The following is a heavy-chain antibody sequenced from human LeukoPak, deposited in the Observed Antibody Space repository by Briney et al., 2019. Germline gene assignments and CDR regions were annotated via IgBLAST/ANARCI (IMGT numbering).Heavy chain of an antibody. Sequence: GGSLRLSCAASGFTVSSNYMSWVRQAPGKGLEWVSVIYSGGSTYYADSVKGRFTISRDNSKNTPYLQMNSLRAEDTAVYYCARHGIEVADAFDICGQGTMVTVSS. D-gene: IGHD6-19*01. CDR2: IYSGGST. J-gene: IGHJ3*02. V-gene: IGHV3-53*01. CDR1: GFTVSSNY. CDR3: ARHGIEVADAFDI.